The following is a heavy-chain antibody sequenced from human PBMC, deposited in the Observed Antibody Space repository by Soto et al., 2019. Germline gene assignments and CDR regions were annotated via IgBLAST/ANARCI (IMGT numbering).Heavy chain of an antibody. CDR1: GGSISSGDYY. CDR3: ASGYYGSGSPFDY. V-gene: IGHV4-30-4*01. J-gene: IGHJ4*02. CDR2: IYYSGST. D-gene: IGHD3-10*01. Sequence: PSETLSLTCTVSGGSISSGDYYWSWIRQPPGKGLEWIGYIYYSGSTYYNPSLKSRVTISVDTSKNQFSLKLSSVTAADTAVYYCASGYYGSGSPFDYWGQGTLVTVSS.